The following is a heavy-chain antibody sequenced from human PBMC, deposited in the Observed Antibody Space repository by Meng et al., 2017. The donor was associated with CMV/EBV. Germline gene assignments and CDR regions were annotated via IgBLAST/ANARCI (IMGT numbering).Heavy chain of an antibody. CDR2: INHSGST. J-gene: IGHJ4*02. CDR3: ARKITMVRGVISRESWFDY. Sequence: SETLSLTCAVYGGSFSGYYWSWIRQPPGKGLEWIGEINHSGSTNYNPSLKSRVTISVDTSKNQFSLKLSPVTAADTAVYYCARKITMVRGVISRESWFDYWGQGTLVTVSS. D-gene: IGHD3-10*01. CDR1: GGSFSGYY. V-gene: IGHV4-34*01.